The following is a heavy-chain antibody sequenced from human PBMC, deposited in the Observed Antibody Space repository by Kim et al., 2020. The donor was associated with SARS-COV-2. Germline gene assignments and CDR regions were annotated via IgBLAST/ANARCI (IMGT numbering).Heavy chain of an antibody. CDR2: IYSGGSST. V-gene: IGHV3-23*03. CDR1: GFTFSSYA. J-gene: IGHJ4*02. D-gene: IGHD4-17*01. Sequence: GGSLRLSCAASGFTFSSYAMSWVRQAPGKGLEWVSGIYSGGSSTYYADSVKGRFTISRDNSKNTLYLQMNSLRAEDTAVYYCAKLPDYGDYDYFAYWGQGTLVTVAS. CDR3: AKLPDYGDYDYFAY.